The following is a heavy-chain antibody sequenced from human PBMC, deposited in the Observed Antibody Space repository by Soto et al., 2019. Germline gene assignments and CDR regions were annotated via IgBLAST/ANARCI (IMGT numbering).Heavy chain of an antibody. CDR2: INAGNGNT. D-gene: IGHD3-9*01. Sequence: GASVKVSCKASGYTFTSYGISWVRQAPGQRLEWMGWINAGNGNTKYSQKFQGRVTITRDTSASTAYMELSSLRSEDTAVYYCARNIILSGYYPHPTYGMDVWGQGTTVTVSS. CDR1: GYTFTSYG. V-gene: IGHV1-3*01. J-gene: IGHJ6*02. CDR3: ARNIILSGYYPHPTYGMDV.